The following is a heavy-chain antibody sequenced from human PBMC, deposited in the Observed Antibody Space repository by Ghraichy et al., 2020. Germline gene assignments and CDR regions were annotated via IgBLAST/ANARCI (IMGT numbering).Heavy chain of an antibody. J-gene: IGHJ6*02. CDR2: IYYSGST. CDR1: GGSISSYY. D-gene: IGHD3-22*01. V-gene: IGHV4-59*01. Sequence: SETLSLTCTVSGGSISSYYWSWIRQPPGKGLEWIGYIYYSGSTNYNPSLKSRVTISVDTSKNQFSLKLSSVTAADTAVYYCARDRSVRGWLFPYYYYGMDVWGQGTTVTVSS. CDR3: ARDRSVRGWLFPYYYYGMDV.